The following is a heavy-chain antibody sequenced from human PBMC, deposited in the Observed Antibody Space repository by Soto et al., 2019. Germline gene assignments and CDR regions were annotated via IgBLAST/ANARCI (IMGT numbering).Heavy chain of an antibody. V-gene: IGHV3-30-3*01. CDR1: GFTFSSYA. CDR3: ARDGYDFWSGYYTGIGDAFDI. CDR2: ISYDGSNK. D-gene: IGHD3-3*01. Sequence: GGSLRLSCEASGFTFSSYAMHWVRQAPGKGLEWVAVISYDGSNKYYADSVKGRSTISRDNSKNTLYLQMNSLRAEDTAVYYCARDGYDFWSGYYTGIGDAFDIWGQGTMVTVSS. J-gene: IGHJ3*02.